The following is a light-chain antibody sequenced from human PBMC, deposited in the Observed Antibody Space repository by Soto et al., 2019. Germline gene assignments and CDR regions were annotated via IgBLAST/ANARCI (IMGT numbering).Light chain of an antibody. CDR2: EVN. CDR3: QSYDNSLSGWV. V-gene: IGLV2-14*01. Sequence: QSALTQPASVSGSPGQSITISCTGTSSDVGGYNSVSWYQQHPGKAPKLMIYEVNNRPSGVSNRFSGSKSGNTASLTISGLQAEDEADYYCQSYDNSLSGWVFGGGTKLTVL. J-gene: IGLJ3*02. CDR1: SSDVGGYNS.